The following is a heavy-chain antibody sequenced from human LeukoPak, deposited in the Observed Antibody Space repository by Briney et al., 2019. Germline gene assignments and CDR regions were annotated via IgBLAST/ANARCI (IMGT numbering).Heavy chain of an antibody. D-gene: IGHD2-15*01. CDR1: GFTFSDYY. Sequence: GGSLRLSCAASGFTFSDYYMSWIRQAPGKGLEWVSYISSSGSTIYYADSVKGRFTISRDNAKNPLYLQMNSLRAEDTAVYYCARRLRYCSGGSCPAYYFDYWGQGTLVTVSS. J-gene: IGHJ4*02. V-gene: IGHV3-11*01. CDR2: ISSSGSTI. CDR3: ARRLRYCSGGSCPAYYFDY.